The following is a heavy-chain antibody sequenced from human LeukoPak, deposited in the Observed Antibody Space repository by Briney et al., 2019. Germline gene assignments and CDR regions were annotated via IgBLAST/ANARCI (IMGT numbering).Heavy chain of an antibody. Sequence: GGSLRLSCAASGFTVSSNYMSWVRQAPGKGLEWVSVIYSGGSTYYADSVKGRFTISRDNSKNTLYLQMNSLRSDDTAVYYCARVKQLWLPFDYWGQGTLVTVSS. J-gene: IGHJ4*02. CDR3: ARVKQLWLPFDY. CDR2: IYSGGST. V-gene: IGHV3-53*05. CDR1: GFTVSSNY. D-gene: IGHD5-18*01.